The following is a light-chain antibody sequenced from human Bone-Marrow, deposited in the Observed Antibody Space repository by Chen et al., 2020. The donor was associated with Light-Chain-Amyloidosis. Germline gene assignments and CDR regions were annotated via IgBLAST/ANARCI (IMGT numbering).Light chain of an antibody. CDR2: EVT. J-gene: IGLJ1*01. V-gene: IGLV2-14*01. CDR1: SSDVGGDNH. CDR3: SSYTITNPLV. Sequence: QSALTQPASVSGSPGQSITISCTGTSSDVGGDNHVSWYQQHPDKAPKLMIYEVTNRPSWVPDRFSGSKADNTASLTISWPQTEEEADYFCSSYTITNPLVFGSGTRVTVL.